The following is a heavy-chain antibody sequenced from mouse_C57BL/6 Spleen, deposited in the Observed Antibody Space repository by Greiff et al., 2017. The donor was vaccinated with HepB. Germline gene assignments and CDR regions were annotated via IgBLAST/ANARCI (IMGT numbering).Heavy chain of an antibody. CDR1: GYSITSGYD. V-gene: IGHV3-1*01. Sequence: EVKLVESGPGLVKPSQSLSLTCTVTGYSITSGYDWHWIRHFPGNKLEWMGYISYSGSTNYNPSLKSRISITHDTSKNHFFLKLNSVTTEDTATYYCARGENSNYGAMDYWGQGTSVTVSS. CDR2: ISYSGST. J-gene: IGHJ4*01. CDR3: ARGENSNYGAMDY. D-gene: IGHD2-5*01.